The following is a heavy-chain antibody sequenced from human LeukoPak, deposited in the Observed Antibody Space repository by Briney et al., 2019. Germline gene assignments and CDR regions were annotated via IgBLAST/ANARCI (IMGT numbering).Heavy chain of an antibody. Sequence: GGSLRLSCAASGFTFSSYGMHWVRQAPGKGLEWVAFIRYDGSNKYYADSVKGRFTISRDNSKNTLYLQMNSLRSDDTAVYYCARIFLSVEAPKRWFDPWGQGTLVTVSS. CDR3: ARIFLSVEAPKRWFDP. V-gene: IGHV3-30*02. CDR1: GFTFSSYG. CDR2: IRYDGSNK. J-gene: IGHJ5*02. D-gene: IGHD6-6*01.